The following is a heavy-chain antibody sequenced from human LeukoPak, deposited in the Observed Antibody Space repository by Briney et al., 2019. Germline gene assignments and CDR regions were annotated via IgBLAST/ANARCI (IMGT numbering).Heavy chain of an antibody. CDR3: ARHNEGIQPAFDY. CDR2: IYYSGST. J-gene: IGHJ4*02. CDR1: GGSISSSSYY. V-gene: IGHV4-39*07. Sequence: SETLSLTCTVSGGSISSSSYYWGWIRQPPGTGLEWIGSIYYSGSTYYNPSLKSRVTISVDTSKNQFSLKLSSVTAADTAVYYCARHNEGIQPAFDYWGQGTLVTVSS. D-gene: IGHD5-18*01.